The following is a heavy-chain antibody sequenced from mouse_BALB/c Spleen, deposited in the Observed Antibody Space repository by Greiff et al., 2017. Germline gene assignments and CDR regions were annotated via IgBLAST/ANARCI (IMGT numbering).Heavy chain of an antibody. CDR1: GYTFTSYW. Sequence: QVQLQQSGAELAKPGASVKMSCKASGYTFTSYWMHWVKQRPGQGLEWIGYINPSTGYTEYNQKFKDKATLTADKSSSTAYMQLSSLTSEDSAVYYCARGDYGNGGYAMDYWGQGTSVTVSS. D-gene: IGHD2-1*01. V-gene: IGHV1-7*01. J-gene: IGHJ4*01. CDR2: INPSTGYT. CDR3: ARGDYGNGGYAMDY.